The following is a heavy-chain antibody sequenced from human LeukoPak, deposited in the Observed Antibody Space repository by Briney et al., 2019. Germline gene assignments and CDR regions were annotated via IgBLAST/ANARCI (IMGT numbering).Heavy chain of an antibody. V-gene: IGHV4-34*01. CDR1: VGSFSVYY. Sequence: SETLSLTCAVYVGSFSVYYWSCMRQPPGRGLEWIGEINQRGSTNYNPPLKSRVTRSVDTSKNQSSLQLSSVTAADTAVYYCARGTFGNSVGYWGKGTRVTVPS. D-gene: IGHD4-23*01. CDR2: INQRGST. J-gene: IGHJ4*02. CDR3: ARGTFGNSVGY.